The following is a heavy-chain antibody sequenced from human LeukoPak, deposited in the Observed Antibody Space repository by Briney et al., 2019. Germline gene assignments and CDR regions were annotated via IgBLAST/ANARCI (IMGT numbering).Heavy chain of an antibody. D-gene: IGHD2-15*01. CDR2: IYYSGST. CDR3: ARAGYCSGGSCYPRWFDP. J-gene: IGHJ5*02. Sequence: SETLSLTCTVSGGSISSYYWSWIRQPPGKGLEWIGYIYYSGSTNYNPSLKSRVTISVDTSKNQFSLKLSSVTAADTAVYYCARAGYCSGGSCYPRWFDPWGQGTLVTVSS. V-gene: IGHV4-59*01. CDR1: GGSISSYY.